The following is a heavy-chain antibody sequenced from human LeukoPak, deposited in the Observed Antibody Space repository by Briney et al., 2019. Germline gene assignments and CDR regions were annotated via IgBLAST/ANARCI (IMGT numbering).Heavy chain of an antibody. J-gene: IGHJ6*03. D-gene: IGHD3-22*01. Sequence: GGSLRLSCAASGFTVSSYGMHWVRQAPGKGLEWVAFIRYDGSNKYYADSVKGRFTISRDNSKNTLYLQMNSLRAEDTAVYYCARSRGYGYYMDVWGKGTTVTISS. CDR1: GFTVSSYG. V-gene: IGHV3-30*02. CDR3: ARSRGYGYYMDV. CDR2: IRYDGSNK.